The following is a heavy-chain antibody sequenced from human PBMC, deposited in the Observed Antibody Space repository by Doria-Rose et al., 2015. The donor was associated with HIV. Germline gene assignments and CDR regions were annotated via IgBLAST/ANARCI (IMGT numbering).Heavy chain of an antibody. Sequence: SGPVLVKPTETLTLTCTVSGVSLSSPGMGVSWIRQPPGKALEWLANSFSDDERYYKTSLKSRLTISRGTSKSQVVLTMTDRDPVDTATYYCARIKSSRWYHKYYFDFWGQGTLVIVSA. D-gene: IGHD6-13*01. CDR1: GVSLSSPGMG. CDR3: ARIKSSRWYHKYYFDF. CDR2: SFSDDER. V-gene: IGHV2-26*01. J-gene: IGHJ4*02.